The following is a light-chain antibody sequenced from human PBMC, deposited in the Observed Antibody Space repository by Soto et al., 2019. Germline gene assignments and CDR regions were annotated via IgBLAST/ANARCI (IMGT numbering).Light chain of an antibody. Sequence: VLTQSPATLSASPGDTCTLSCRASPSVNHNVAWYLQKPGQPPRLLIYGARTRADGVPARFSGSGTGTDFALAISSLQSEDFGVYYWHQYNNWPPITFGRGTRLELK. CDR3: HQYNNWPPIT. CDR2: GAR. V-gene: IGKV3-15*01. CDR1: PSVNHN. J-gene: IGKJ5*01.